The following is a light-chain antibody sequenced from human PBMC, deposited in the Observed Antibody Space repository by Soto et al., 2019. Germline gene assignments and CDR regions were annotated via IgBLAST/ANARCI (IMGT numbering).Light chain of an antibody. J-gene: IGKJ1*01. CDR1: QGISSW. Sequence: DIQMTQSPSSVSSSVGDRVTITCRASQGISSWLAWYQQKPGKAPKLLIYAASSLQSGVPSRFSGSGSGKDFTLTIRSLKPEDFATYYCKQNYISPWTCGQGTKVDIK. CDR2: AAS. V-gene: IGKV1-12*01. CDR3: KQNYISPWT.